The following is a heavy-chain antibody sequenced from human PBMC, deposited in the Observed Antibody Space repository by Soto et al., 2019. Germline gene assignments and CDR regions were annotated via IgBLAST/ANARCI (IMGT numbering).Heavy chain of an antibody. J-gene: IGHJ2*01. CDR1: GGSVSGGSYC. CDR3: ARVSLTTSFDL. D-gene: IGHD3-16*02. V-gene: IGHV4-61*01. CDR2: VYNSGST. Sequence: QVQLQESGPGLVKPSDTLSLTCTVSGGSVSGGSYCWSWIRQPPGKGLECIGYVYNSGSTTYNPSHKGRRNISVDTSKNQFSLGMSSLTAAYTAVYYCARVSLTTSFDLWGRCTLVTVSS.